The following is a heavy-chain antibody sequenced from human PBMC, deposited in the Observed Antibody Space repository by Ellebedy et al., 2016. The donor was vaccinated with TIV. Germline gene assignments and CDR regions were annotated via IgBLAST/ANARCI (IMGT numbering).Heavy chain of an antibody. CDR3: ARDRDGSSLDS. Sequence: RGSLRLSXSASGFTFTNYIMNWVRQAPGKGLEWVSSINSRSTWMYYADSVKGRFTTSRDNAMNSFSLQMNSLRAEDTAVYYCARDRDGSSLDSWGQGTLVTVSS. J-gene: IGHJ4*02. D-gene: IGHD6-6*01. CDR1: GFTFTNYI. CDR2: INSRSTWM. V-gene: IGHV3-21*01.